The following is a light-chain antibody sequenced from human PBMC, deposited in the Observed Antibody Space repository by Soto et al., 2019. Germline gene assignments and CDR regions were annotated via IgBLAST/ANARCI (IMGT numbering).Light chain of an antibody. J-gene: IGKJ5*01. CDR1: QSVRGW. CDR2: GAS. V-gene: IGKV1-9*01. CDR3: QQLHSYPIT. Sequence: DIHMTQSPSTLSASVGDRVTFTCRASQSVRGWLAWYQQKPGKAPKLLIYGASTLQSGVPSRFRGSESGAVFTLTISSLQPEDFATYYCQQLHSYPITFGQGTRLEIK.